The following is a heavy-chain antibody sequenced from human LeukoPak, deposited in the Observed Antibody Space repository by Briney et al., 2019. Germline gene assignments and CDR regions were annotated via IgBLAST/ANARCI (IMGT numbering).Heavy chain of an antibody. CDR3: ARKRGDDYSDYYFDY. Sequence: GGSLRLSCAASGFAFDDYAMHWVRQAPGKGLEWVSGINWSSDIIAYADLVKGRFTISRDNAKNSLYLQMNSLRADDMALYYCARKRGDDYSDYYFDYWGQGTLVTVSS. V-gene: IGHV3-9*03. CDR1: GFAFDDYA. J-gene: IGHJ4*02. D-gene: IGHD4-11*01. CDR2: INWSSDII.